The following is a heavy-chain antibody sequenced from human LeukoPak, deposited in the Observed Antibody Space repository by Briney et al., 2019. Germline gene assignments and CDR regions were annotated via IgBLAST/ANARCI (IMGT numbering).Heavy chain of an antibody. CDR2: INGDGTTT. J-gene: IGHJ4*02. Sequence: GGSLRLSCSASGFTFSEYFMHWVRQAPGEGLVWVSRINGDGTTTIYADSVKGRFTISRDNAKNTLFLQMNSLRAEDTAIYYCARALTTSATVTTGYWGQGTLVTVSS. V-gene: IGHV3-74*01. CDR3: ARALTTSATVTTGY. D-gene: IGHD4-17*01. CDR1: GFTFSEYF.